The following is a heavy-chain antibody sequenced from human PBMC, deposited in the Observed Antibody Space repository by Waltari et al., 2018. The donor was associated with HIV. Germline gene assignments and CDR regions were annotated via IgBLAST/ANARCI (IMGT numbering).Heavy chain of an antibody. CDR3: ARGAGSV. CDR1: GFSFGSFW. V-gene: IGHV3-7*01. CDR2: IKEDGGER. J-gene: IGHJ4*02. Sequence: LEESGGGAVQPGESLRLSCEASGFSFGSFWMGGVRQVSGKGLEWVGDIKEDGGERNVVDSVKGRFTVSRDNAKNLLILKMDNLKMEDSGIYYCARGAGSVWGQGTLVTVSS.